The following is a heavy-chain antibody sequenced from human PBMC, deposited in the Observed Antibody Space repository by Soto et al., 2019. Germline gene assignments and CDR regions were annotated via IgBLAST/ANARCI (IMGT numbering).Heavy chain of an antibody. CDR3: SVLSSCGSRRYHLNF. V-gene: IGHV4-39*01. J-gene: IGHJ4*02. Sequence: PSETLSLTCTVSGGSISSGPSYWGWIRQPPGQGLEWVGSIYYLGNTYYNSSLGSRVVISVDKSKNQFSLKLSSVTAADTAVYCCSVLSSCGSRRYHLNFWGQGTLVTVSS. D-gene: IGHD3-16*02. CDR1: GGSISSGPSY. CDR2: IYYLGNT.